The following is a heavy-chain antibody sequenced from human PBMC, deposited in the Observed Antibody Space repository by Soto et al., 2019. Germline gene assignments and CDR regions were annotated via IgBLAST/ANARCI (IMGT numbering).Heavy chain of an antibody. CDR3: ARDPRYSGYDEVGY. Sequence: EVQLVESGGGLVQPGGSLRLSCAASGFTFSSYSMNWVRQAPGKGLEWVSYISSSSSTIYYADSVKGRFTVSRDNAKNSLYLQMNSLRAEDTAVYSCARDPRYSGYDEVGYWGQGTLVTVSS. CDR1: GFTFSSYS. J-gene: IGHJ4*02. CDR2: ISSSSSTI. D-gene: IGHD5-12*01. V-gene: IGHV3-48*01.